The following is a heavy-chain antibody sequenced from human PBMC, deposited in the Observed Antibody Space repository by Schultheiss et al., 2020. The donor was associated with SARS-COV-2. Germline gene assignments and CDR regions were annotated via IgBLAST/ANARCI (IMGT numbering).Heavy chain of an antibody. Sequence: GESLKISCAASGFTFSSYGMHWVRQAPGKGLEWVAVISYDGSNKYYADSVKGRFTISRDNSKNSLYLQMNSLRAEDTAVYYCASTHDAFDIWGQGTMVTVSS. CDR1: GFTFSSYG. V-gene: IGHV3-30*12. CDR2: ISYDGSNK. CDR3: ASTHDAFDI. J-gene: IGHJ3*02.